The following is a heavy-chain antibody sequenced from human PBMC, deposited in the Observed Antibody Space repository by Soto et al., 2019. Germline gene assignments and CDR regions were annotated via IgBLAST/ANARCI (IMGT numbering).Heavy chain of an antibody. J-gene: IGHJ6*02. CDR2: IIPIFGTA. D-gene: IGHD4-17*01. CDR3: ARDTTVVTPDYYYGMDV. CDR1: GGTFSSYA. Sequence: SVKVSCKASGGTFSSYAISWVRQAPGQGLEWMGGIIPIFGTANYAQKFQGRVTITADESTSTAYMELSSLRSEDTAVYYCARDTTVVTPDYYYGMDVWGQGTTVTVSS. V-gene: IGHV1-69*13.